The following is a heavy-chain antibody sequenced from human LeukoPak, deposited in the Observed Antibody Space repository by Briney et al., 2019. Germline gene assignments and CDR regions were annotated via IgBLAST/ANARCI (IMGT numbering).Heavy chain of an antibody. CDR1: GGSFSGYY. J-gene: IGHJ5*02. Sequence: PSETLSLTCAVYGGSFSGYYWSWIRQPPGKGLEWIGEINHSGSTNYNPSLKSRVTISVDTSKNQFSLKLSSVTAADTAVYYCASMLRSTLKPPFDPWGQGTLVTVSS. CDR3: ASMLRSTLKPPFDP. CDR2: INHSGST. D-gene: IGHD3-16*01. V-gene: IGHV4-34*01.